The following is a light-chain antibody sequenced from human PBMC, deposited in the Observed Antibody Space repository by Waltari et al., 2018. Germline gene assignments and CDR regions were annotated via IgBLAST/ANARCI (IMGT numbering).Light chain of an antibody. V-gene: IGKV3-15*01. CDR2: DTS. CDR1: QNVVGN. Sequence: EVVLTQSPATLSLSPGETATLPCRASQNVVGNLAWYQQKPGQAPRLLIYDTSTRATSIPARFSGSGSGTEFTLTISSLQSEDFAVYYCQQYNNWPPYTFGQGTKLQIK. CDR3: QQYNNWPPYT. J-gene: IGKJ2*01.